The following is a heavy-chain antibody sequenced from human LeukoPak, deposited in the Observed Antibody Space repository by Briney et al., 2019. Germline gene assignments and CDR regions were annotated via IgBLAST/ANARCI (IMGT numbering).Heavy chain of an antibody. D-gene: IGHD5-18*01. J-gene: IGHJ4*02. V-gene: IGHV3-23*01. CDR3: AKDKPSYSYGYSLDY. Sequence: PGGSLRLSCAASGFTFSDYYMSWIRQAPGKGLEWVSAISGSGGSTYYADSVKGRFTISRDNSKNTLYLQMNSLRAEDTAVYYCAKDKPSYSYGYSLDYWGQGTLVTVSS. CDR1: GFTFSDYY. CDR2: ISGSGGST.